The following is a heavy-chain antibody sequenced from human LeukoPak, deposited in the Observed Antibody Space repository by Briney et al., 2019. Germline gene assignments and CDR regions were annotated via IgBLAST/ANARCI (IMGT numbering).Heavy chain of an antibody. Sequence: SLKLSGSTSGYNLTHYWIGWVGQRPGKGLECMDIINPGDSDTRYSPSFQGQVTIAAGKSFSTAYLQLNSLKASDTAMYYCARHATTGFIVNRFDRWGQGTLVTVFS. V-gene: IGHV5-51*01. CDR1: GYNLTHYW. J-gene: IGHJ5*02. CDR2: INPGDSDT. CDR3: ARHATTGFIVNRFDR. D-gene: IGHD1-26*01.